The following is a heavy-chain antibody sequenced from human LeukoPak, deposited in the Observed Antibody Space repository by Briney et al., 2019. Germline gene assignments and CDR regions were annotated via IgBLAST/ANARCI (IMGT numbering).Heavy chain of an antibody. J-gene: IGHJ4*02. V-gene: IGHV5-51*01. D-gene: IGHD6-13*01. CDR2: IYPGDSQT. CDR1: GYSFTGYW. Sequence: GESLKISCQGSGYSFTGYWIGWVRRMPGKGLEWMGIIYPGDSQTKYSPPFQGQVTISVDKSISTAYLQWSSLTASDTAMYYCPRHLATSTWSAFDYWGQGTLVTVSS. CDR3: PRHLATSTWSAFDY.